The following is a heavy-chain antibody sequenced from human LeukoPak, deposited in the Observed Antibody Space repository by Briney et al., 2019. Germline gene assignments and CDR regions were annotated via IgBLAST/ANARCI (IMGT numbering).Heavy chain of an antibody. D-gene: IGHD3-10*02. J-gene: IGHJ6*04. Sequence: GGSLRLSCAASGFTVSSNYMSWVRQAPGKGLEWVSVIYSGGSTYYADSVKGRFTISRDNAKNPLYLQMNSLRAEDTAVYYCAELGITMIGGVWGKGTTVTISS. CDR2: IYSGGST. CDR3: AELGITMIGGV. V-gene: IGHV3-53*01. CDR1: GFTVSSNY.